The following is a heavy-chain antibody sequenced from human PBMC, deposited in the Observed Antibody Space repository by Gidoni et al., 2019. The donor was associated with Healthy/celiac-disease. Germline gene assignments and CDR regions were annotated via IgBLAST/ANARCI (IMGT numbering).Heavy chain of an antibody. CDR3: ARVTLIYGSGSYSNWFDP. Sequence: QPPGKGLEWIGYIDYSGSTNYNPSLKSRVTISVETSKNQFSLKLSSVTAADTAVYHCARVTLIYGSGSYSNWFDPWGQGTLVTVSS. V-gene: IGHV4-59*01. J-gene: IGHJ5*02. CDR2: IDYSGST. D-gene: IGHD3-10*01.